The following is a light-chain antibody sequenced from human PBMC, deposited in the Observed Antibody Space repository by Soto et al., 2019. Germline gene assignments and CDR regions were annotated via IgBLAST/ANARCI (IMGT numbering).Light chain of an antibody. CDR3: QQRSNWIT. J-gene: IGKJ5*01. Sequence: EIVLTQSPATLSLSPWERATLSCRASQSVSSYFAWYQQKPGQAPRLLIYDASNSATGIPARFSGSGSGTDFTLTISSLEPEYFAVYHCQQRSNWITFGQGTRLEIK. V-gene: IGKV3-11*01. CDR2: DAS. CDR1: QSVSSY.